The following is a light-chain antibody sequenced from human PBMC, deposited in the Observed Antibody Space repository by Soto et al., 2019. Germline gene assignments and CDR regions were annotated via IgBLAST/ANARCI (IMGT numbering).Light chain of an antibody. CDR3: SSYTRGSTLV. J-gene: IGLJ3*02. CDR2: EVS. CDR1: SSDVGGYNY. V-gene: IGLV2-14*01. Sequence: QSALTQAASVSGSPGQSITISCTGTSSDVGGYNYVSWYQQHPDKAPKLMIYEVSNRPSGVSNRFSGSKSGNTASLTISGLQSEDEGNYYCSSYTRGSTLVFGGGTKVTVL.